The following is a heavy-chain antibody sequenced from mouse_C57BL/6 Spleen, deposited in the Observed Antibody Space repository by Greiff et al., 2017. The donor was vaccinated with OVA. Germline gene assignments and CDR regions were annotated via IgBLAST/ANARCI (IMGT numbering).Heavy chain of an antibody. CDR1: GYAFRSSW. CDR2: IYPGDGDT. CDR3: ARNHYSNSWFAY. Sequence: QVQLQQSGPELVKPGASVTISCKASGYAFRSSWLNWVKQRPGKGLEWIGRIYPGDGDTNYNGKFKGKATLTADKSSSTAYMQLSSLTSEDSAVYFCARNHYSNSWFAYWGQGTLVTVSA. J-gene: IGHJ3*01. V-gene: IGHV1-82*01. D-gene: IGHD2-5*01.